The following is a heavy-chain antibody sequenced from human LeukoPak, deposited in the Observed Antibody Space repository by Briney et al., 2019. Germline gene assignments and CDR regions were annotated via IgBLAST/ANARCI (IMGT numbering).Heavy chain of an antibody. D-gene: IGHD6-19*01. V-gene: IGHV3-21*06. CDR1: GFTLRSYS. Sequence: GGSLRLSCAASGFTLRSYSMSWVRHAPGKGLEWVSSINWGSNHIYYADAVQGRFTISRDNAKNSLYLQMNSLRAEDTAIYYCARDNSGWSRDYWGQGTLVTVSS. CDR3: ARDNSGWSRDY. J-gene: IGHJ4*02. CDR2: INWGSNHI.